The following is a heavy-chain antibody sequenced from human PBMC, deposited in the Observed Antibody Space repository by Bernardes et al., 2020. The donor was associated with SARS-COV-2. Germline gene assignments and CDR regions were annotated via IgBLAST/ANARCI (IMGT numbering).Heavy chain of an antibody. V-gene: IGHV4-39*01. CDR2: ISYTGST. Sequence: SETLSLTCTVSGDSINSNTYYWGWIRQPPRKGLEWIGTISYTGSTHYNPSLKSRVTISVQTSENQFSLRLSSVTAADTAVYYCARRRGGFGELYDYWGQGMLVTVSS. D-gene: IGHD3-10*01. CDR3: ARRRGGFGELYDY. J-gene: IGHJ4*02. CDR1: GDSINSNTYY.